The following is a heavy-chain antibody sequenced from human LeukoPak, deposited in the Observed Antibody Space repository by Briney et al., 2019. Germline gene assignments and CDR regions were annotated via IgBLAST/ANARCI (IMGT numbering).Heavy chain of an antibody. Sequence: SETLSLTCTVSGGSISSYYWSWIRQPPGKGLEWIGYIYYSGSTNYNPSLKSRVTISVDTSKNQFSLKLSSVTAADTAVYYCARDSSFVAGTYIDYWGQGTLVTVSS. V-gene: IGHV4-59*01. CDR1: GGSISSYY. CDR2: IYYSGST. D-gene: IGHD6-19*01. CDR3: ARDSSFVAGTYIDY. J-gene: IGHJ4*02.